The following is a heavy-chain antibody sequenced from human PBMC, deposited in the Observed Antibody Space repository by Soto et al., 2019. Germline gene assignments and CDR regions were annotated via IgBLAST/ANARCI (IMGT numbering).Heavy chain of an antibody. Sequence: TLSLTCTVSGGSISSGGYYWSWIRQHPGKGLEWIGYIYYSGRPYYNPSLKRRVTISVDTSKNQFSLKLSSVTAADTAVYYCARVFCSGGSCYWGDDAFDIWGQGTMVTVSS. CDR2: IYYSGRP. CDR1: GGSISSGGYY. D-gene: IGHD2-15*01. J-gene: IGHJ3*02. V-gene: IGHV4-31*03. CDR3: ARVFCSGGSCYWGDDAFDI.